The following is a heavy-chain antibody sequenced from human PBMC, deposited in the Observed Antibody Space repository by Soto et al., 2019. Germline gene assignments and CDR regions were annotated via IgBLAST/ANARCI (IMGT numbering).Heavy chain of an antibody. D-gene: IGHD4-4*01. J-gene: IGHJ5*02. V-gene: IGHV3-33*01. CDR2: IWYDGSNK. Sequence: QVQLVESGGGVVQPGRSLRLSCAASGFTLSSYGMHWVRQAPGKGLEWVALIWYDGSNKYYADSVEGRFTISRDNSKNPLYLQMNSLRAEDTAVYYCARGLDSVVTRIDAWGQGTLVTVSS. CDR1: GFTLSSYG. CDR3: ARGLDSVVTRIDA.